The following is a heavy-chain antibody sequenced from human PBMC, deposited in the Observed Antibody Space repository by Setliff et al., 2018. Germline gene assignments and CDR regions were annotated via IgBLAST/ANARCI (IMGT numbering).Heavy chain of an antibody. CDR2: IFHSGST. CDR3: ARGRMRGSCSGPSCTYDPFDI. D-gene: IGHD2-2*01. CDR1: GESFSNNY. Sequence: KTSETLSLTCIVYGESFSNNYWSWIRQPPGKGLEWLGNIFHSGSTYYNPTLNSRVTMSIDTSKNLLSLKLSSVTAADTAVYYCARGRMRGSCSGPSCTYDPFDIWGQGTPVTVSS. V-gene: IGHV4-34*01. J-gene: IGHJ3*02.